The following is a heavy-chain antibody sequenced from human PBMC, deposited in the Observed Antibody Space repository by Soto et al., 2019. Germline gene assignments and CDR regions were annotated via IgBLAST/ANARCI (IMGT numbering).Heavy chain of an antibody. J-gene: IGHJ3*02. CDR2: MSTYSDNT. D-gene: IGHD2-2*01. V-gene: IGHV1-18*01. CDR3: AVCFCRRTSSRGRADDI. CDR1: GYTFTSYD. Sequence: GASVKVSCKASGYTFTSYDITWVRQAPGQGLEWMGWMSTYSDNTNYAQKLQGRVTMTTDTSTSTAYMELRSLRSDDTAVYYCAVCFCRRTSSRGRADDIWGQGTMVTVSS.